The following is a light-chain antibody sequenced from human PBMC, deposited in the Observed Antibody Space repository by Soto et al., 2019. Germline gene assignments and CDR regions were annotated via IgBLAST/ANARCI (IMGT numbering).Light chain of an antibody. CDR2: AAS. J-gene: IGKJ3*01. CDR3: QQSYSTPPFT. V-gene: IGKV1-39*01. Sequence: DIQMTQSPSSLSASVGDRVTITCRASQSISSYLNWYQQKPGKAPKLLIYAASSLQGGVPSRFSGSGSGTDFTLTISSLQPEDFATDYCQQSYSTPPFTFGPGTKVDIK. CDR1: QSISSY.